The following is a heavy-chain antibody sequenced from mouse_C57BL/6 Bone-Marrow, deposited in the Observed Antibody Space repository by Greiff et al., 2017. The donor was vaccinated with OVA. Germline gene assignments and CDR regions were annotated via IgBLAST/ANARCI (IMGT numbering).Heavy chain of an antibody. CDR2: IDPENGDT. Sequence: EVQLQQSGAELVRPGASVKLSCTASGFNIKDDYMHWVKQRPEQGLEWIGWIDPENGDTEYASKFQGKATITADTSSNTAYLQLSSLTSEDTAVYYCTTDYGSSPGAYWGQGTLVTVSA. CDR1: GFNIKDDY. J-gene: IGHJ3*01. V-gene: IGHV14-4*01. D-gene: IGHD1-1*01. CDR3: TTDYGSSPGAY.